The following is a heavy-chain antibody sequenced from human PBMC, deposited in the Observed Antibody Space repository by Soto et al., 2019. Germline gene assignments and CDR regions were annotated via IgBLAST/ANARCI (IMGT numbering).Heavy chain of an antibody. Sequence: QVQLVQSGGEVKKPGASVKVSCKASGYSFSNYAISWVRQAPGQGLEWMGWINVYKGDTKYSQKFQDRVTVITDTSTSAAYMEFRSLRSDDTWVYYCARDSPYNDFWSSIMEVYHYGLAVWGQGTTVSVSS. CDR2: INVYKGDT. J-gene: IGHJ6*02. V-gene: IGHV1-18*01. CDR1: GYSFSNYA. D-gene: IGHD3-3*01. CDR3: ARDSPYNDFWSSIMEVYHYGLAV.